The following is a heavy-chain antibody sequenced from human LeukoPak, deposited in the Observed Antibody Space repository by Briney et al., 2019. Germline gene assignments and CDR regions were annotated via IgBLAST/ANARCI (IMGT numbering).Heavy chain of an antibody. V-gene: IGHV1-69*13. CDR2: IIPIFGTA. J-gene: IGHJ4*02. Sequence: ASVKVSCKASGGTFSSYAISWVRQAPGQGLEWMGGIIPIFGTANYAQKFQGGVTITADESTSTAYMELSSLRSEDTAVYYCARTGPYYYDSSGYFSNWGQGTLVTVSS. CDR3: ARTGPYYYDSSGYFSN. D-gene: IGHD3-22*01. CDR1: GGTFSSYA.